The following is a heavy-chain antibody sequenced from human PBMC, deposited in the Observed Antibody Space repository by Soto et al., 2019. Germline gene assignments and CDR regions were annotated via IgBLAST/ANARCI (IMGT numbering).Heavy chain of an antibody. J-gene: IGHJ5*02. CDR1: GFTFSSVA. CDR3: AKDRWGSRRPWNAWFAP. CDR2: ISGNAANT. V-gene: IGHV3-23*01. D-gene: IGHD1-1*01. Sequence: EMQLLESGGGLVQPGGSLRLSCAASGFTFSSVAMSWFRQAPGKGLEWVSSISGNAANTYYADSVRGRFTISRDSSKSTLYLQMNSLRAEDTAIYYCAKDRWGSRRPWNAWFAPSGQGTLVTVSS.